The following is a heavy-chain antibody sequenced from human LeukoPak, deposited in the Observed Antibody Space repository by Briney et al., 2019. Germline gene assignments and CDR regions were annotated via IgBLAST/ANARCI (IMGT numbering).Heavy chain of an antibody. CDR3: AKGGLYYYDSSGYFDY. Sequence: WVRQAPGKGLEXXSVISGSGSSTYYADSVKGRFTISRDNSKNTLYLQMNSLRAEDTAVYYCAKGGLYYYDSSGYFDYWGQGTLVTVSS. J-gene: IGHJ4*02. CDR2: ISGSGSST. V-gene: IGHV3-23*01. D-gene: IGHD3-22*01.